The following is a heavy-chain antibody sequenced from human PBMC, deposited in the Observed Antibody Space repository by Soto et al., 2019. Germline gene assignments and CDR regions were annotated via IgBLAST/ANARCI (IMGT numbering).Heavy chain of an antibody. Sequence: QVHLVESGGGVVQPGRSLRLSCAASGFTFSNYAMHWVRQAPGKGLEWVAVISYDGSDKYNANSVKGRFTISRDNSKNTLYLKMNSLRAEDRAVYYWARDTGPNGYNYSSSGMDVWGKGPTVTVSS. CDR3: ARDTGPNGYNYSSSGMDV. CDR2: ISYDGSDK. V-gene: IGHV3-30-3*01. D-gene: IGHD5-18*01. CDR1: GFTFSNYA. J-gene: IGHJ6*04.